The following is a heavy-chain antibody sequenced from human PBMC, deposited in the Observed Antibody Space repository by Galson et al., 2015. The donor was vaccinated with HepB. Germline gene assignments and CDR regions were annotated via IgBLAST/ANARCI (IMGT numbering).Heavy chain of an antibody. D-gene: IGHD3-16*01. V-gene: IGHV3-74*01. CDR2: INGDGSRT. CDR1: GFTFSTYG. J-gene: IGHJ4*02. CDR3: ARGGGFRFDY. Sequence: SLRLSCAASGFTFSTYGIHWVRQAPGKGLVWVSSINGDGSRTTYADSVKGRFTISRENAENTLYLQMNSLRDEDTAVYYCARGGGFRFDYWGQGTLVPVSS.